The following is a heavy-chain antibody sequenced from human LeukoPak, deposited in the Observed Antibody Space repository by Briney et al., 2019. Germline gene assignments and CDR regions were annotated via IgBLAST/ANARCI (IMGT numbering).Heavy chain of an antibody. J-gene: IGHJ4*02. Sequence: PGGSLRLSCAASGFTFSSYAMRWVRQAPGKGLEWVSAISGSGGSTYYADSVKGRFTISRDNSKNTLYLQMNSLRAEDTAVYYCAKGHSFMVLGVIVDYWGQGTLVTVSS. CDR3: AKGHSFMVLGVIVDY. V-gene: IGHV3-23*01. CDR2: ISGSGGST. CDR1: GFTFSSYA. D-gene: IGHD3-10*01.